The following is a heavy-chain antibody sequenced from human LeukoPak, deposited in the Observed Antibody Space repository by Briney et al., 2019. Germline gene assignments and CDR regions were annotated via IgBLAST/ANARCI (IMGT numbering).Heavy chain of an antibody. CDR2: ISSSSSYI. CDR1: GFTFSSYS. J-gene: IGHJ4*02. D-gene: IGHD6-13*01. CDR3: ASLVASAAEGDY. Sequence: GGSLRLSCGASGFTFSSYSMNWVRQAPGKGLEWVSSISSSSSYIYYADSVKGRFTISRDNAKNSLYLQMNSLRAEDTAVYYCASLVASAAEGDYWGQGTLVTVSS. V-gene: IGHV3-21*01.